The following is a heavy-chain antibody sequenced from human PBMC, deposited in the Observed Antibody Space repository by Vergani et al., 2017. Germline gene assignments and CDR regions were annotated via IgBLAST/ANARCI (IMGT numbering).Heavy chain of an antibody. V-gene: IGHV4-34*01. CDR2: IYYSGST. J-gene: IGHJ6*02. CDR3: ARVEWGCGGSCYQDYYYYYGMDV. Sequence: QVQLQQWGAGLLKPSETLSLTCAVYGGSFSGYYWSWIRQPPGKGLEWIEYIYYSGSTYYNPYLKSLVTISVDTSKNQFSLKLISVTAADTAVYYCARVEWGCGGSCYQDYYYYYGMDVWGQGTTVTVSS. D-gene: IGHD2-15*01. CDR1: GGSFSGYY.